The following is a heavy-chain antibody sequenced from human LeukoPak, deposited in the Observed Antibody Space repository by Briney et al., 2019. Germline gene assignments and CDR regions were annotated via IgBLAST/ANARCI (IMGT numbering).Heavy chain of an antibody. CDR2: IYYSGST. CDR1: GGSIGSSTYY. CDR3: ARLNVDTAMVYDAFDI. J-gene: IGHJ3*02. Sequence: SETLSLTCTVSGGSIGSSTYYWGWIRQPPGKGLEWIGSIYYSGSTYYNPSLKSRVTISVDTSKNQFSLKLSSVTAADTAVYYCARLNVDTAMVYDAFDIWGQGTMVTVSS. V-gene: IGHV4-39*01. D-gene: IGHD5-18*01.